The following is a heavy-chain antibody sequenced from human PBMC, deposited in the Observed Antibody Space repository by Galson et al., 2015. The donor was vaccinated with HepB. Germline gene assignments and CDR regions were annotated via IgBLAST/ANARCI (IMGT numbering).Heavy chain of an antibody. Sequence: LRLSCAASGFTFSSFWMHWVRQAPGKGLVWVSRINSDGTTTSYADSVKGRFTISRDNAKNTLHLQMNSLRAEDTAVYYCAVYYYDGSGYQNSWGQGTLVTVSS. J-gene: IGHJ4*02. CDR2: INSDGTTT. D-gene: IGHD3-22*01. CDR3: AVYYYDGSGYQNS. V-gene: IGHV3-74*01. CDR1: GFTFSSFW.